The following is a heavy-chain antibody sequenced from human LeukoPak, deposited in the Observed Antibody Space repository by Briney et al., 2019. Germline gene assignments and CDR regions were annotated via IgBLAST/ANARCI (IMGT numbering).Heavy chain of an antibody. V-gene: IGHV3-23*01. CDR1: GFTFSSYA. Sequence: SGGSLRLFCAASGFTFSSYAMSWVRQAPGKGLEWVSAISGSGGSTYYADSVKGRFTISRDNSKNTLYLQMNSLRAEDTAVYYCAKDSSSWYRDYFDYWGQGTLVTVSS. J-gene: IGHJ4*02. CDR2: ISGSGGST. CDR3: AKDSSSWYRDYFDY. D-gene: IGHD6-13*01.